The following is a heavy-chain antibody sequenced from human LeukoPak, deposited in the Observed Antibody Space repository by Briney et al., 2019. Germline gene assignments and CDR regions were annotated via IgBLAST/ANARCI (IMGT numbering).Heavy chain of an antibody. J-gene: IGHJ4*02. CDR2: VSPYNGNT. CDR1: GYTFTDYD. CDR3: ARDPRQWLTTAGYYFDY. D-gene: IGHD6-19*01. V-gene: IGHV1-18*01. Sequence: ASVKVSCKTSGYTFTDYDITWVRQAPGQGLEWMGRVSPYNGNTYYSQRFQDRVTITKDTSTGTAYMDLRNLRTDDTAVYYCARDPRQWLTTAGYYFDYWGQGTLVTVSS.